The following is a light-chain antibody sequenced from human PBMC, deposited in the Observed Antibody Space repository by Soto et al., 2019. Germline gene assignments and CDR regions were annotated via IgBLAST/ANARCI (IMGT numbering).Light chain of an antibody. J-gene: IGLJ2*01. CDR3: GTWDSSLSAVVV. CDR2: ENN. Sequence: QSVLTQPPSVSAAPGQKVTISCSGSTSNIGNNYVSWYQQLPGTAPKLLIYENNKRPSGIPDRFSGSKSGTSATLGITGLQTGDEADYYCGTWDSSLSAVVVFGGGTQVTVL. CDR1: TSNIGNNY. V-gene: IGLV1-51*02.